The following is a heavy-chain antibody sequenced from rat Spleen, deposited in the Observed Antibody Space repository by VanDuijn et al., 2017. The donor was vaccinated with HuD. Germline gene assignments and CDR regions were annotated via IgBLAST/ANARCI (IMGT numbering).Heavy chain of an antibody. CDR2: ISASGGST. J-gene: IGHJ2*01. Sequence: EVQLVESGGDFVQPGRSLKLSCVISGFTFTSFPVAWVRQAPTKGLEWVATISASGGSTYFRDSVKGRFTISRDVTKTTLYLQMNSLRSEDTATYYCTRAYDGSPYYFDYWGQGVMVTVSS. V-gene: IGHV5-46*01. CDR1: GFTFTSFP. CDR3: TRAYDGSPYYFDY. D-gene: IGHD1-12*02.